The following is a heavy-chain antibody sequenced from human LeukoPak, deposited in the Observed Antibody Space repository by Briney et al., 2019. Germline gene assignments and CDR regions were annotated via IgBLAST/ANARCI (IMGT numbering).Heavy chain of an antibody. V-gene: IGHV4-4*07. J-gene: IGHJ4*02. CDR3: ARHGHVLLWFGELSYFDY. CDR2: IYTGGNT. CDR1: GGSIRSYY. Sequence: PSETLSLTCTVSGGSIRSYYWSWIRQPAGKGLEWIGRIYTGGNTNYNPSLKSRVTMSVDTSKNQFSLRLSSVTAADTAVYYCARHGHVLLWFGELSYFDYWGQGTLVTVSS. D-gene: IGHD3-10*01.